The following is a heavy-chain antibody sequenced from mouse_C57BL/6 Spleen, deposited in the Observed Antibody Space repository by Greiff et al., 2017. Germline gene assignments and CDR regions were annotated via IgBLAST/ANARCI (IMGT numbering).Heavy chain of an antibody. D-gene: IGHD1-1*01. CDR2: INPNNGGT. Sequence: DVQLQESGPELVKPGASVKMSCKASGYTFTDYNMHWVKQSHGKSLEWIGYINPNNGGTSYNQKFKGKATLTVNKSSSTAYMELRSLTSEDSAVYYCASYYYGSSYRAMDYWGQGTSVTVSS. CDR1: GYTFTDYN. J-gene: IGHJ4*01. CDR3: ASYYYGSSYRAMDY. V-gene: IGHV1-22*01.